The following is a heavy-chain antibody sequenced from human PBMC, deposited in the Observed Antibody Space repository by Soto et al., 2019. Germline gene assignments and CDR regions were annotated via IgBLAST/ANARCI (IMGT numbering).Heavy chain of an antibody. CDR1: GGSLSSYY. Sequence: PETLSLTCTVSGGSLSSYYWSWIRPPPGKGLEWIGYIYYSGSTHYNPSLKSRVTISVDTSKNQFSLKLSSVTAADTDVYYCVRDEPYYDSSGYSWYYFDYWGQGTLVTVSS. J-gene: IGHJ4*02. V-gene: IGHV4-59*01. D-gene: IGHD3-22*01. CDR3: VRDEPYYDSSGYSWYYFDY. CDR2: IYYSGST.